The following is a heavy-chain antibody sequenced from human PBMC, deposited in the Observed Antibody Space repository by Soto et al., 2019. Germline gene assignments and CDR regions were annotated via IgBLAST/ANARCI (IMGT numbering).Heavy chain of an antibody. CDR1: GFTFTSSA. CDR3: AASAPFYDYVWGSYRYDGWFDP. J-gene: IGHJ5*02. D-gene: IGHD3-16*02. CDR2: IVVGSGNT. V-gene: IGHV1-58*01. Sequence: SVKVSCKASGFTFTSSAVQWVRQARGQRLEWIGWIVVGSGNTNYAQKFQERVTITRDMSTSTAYMELSSLRSEDTAVYYCAASAPFYDYVWGSYRYDGWFDPWGQGTLVTVSS.